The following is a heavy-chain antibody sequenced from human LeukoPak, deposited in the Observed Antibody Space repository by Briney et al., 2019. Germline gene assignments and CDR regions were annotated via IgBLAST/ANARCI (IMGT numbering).Heavy chain of an antibody. V-gene: IGHV4-59*08. J-gene: IGHJ5*02. CDR3: ARKTYCSGGRCYGENWFDP. CDR2: IFYTGNT. CDR1: GGSICGYH. D-gene: IGHD2-15*01. Sequence: PSETLSLTCTVTGGSICGYHWNWIRQSPGKGLEWISNIFYTGNTDYNPSLKSRVTISINTSKNEISLILRSVTAADTAVYYCARKTYCSGGRCYGENWFDPWGQGILVTVSS.